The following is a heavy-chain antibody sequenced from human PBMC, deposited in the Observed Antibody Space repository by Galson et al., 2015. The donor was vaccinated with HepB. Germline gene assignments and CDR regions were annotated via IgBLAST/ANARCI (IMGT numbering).Heavy chain of an antibody. CDR2: IKSKTDGGTT. Sequence: SLRLSCAASGFTFSHAWMSWVRQAPGKGLEWVGRIKSKTDGGTTDYAAPVKGRFTISRDDSKNTLYLQMNSLKTEDTAVYYCTLRGGERRFYYFDYWGQGTLFPVSS. CDR1: GFTFSHAW. J-gene: IGHJ4*02. V-gene: IGHV3-15*01. CDR3: TLRGGERRFYYFDY. D-gene: IGHD3-16*01.